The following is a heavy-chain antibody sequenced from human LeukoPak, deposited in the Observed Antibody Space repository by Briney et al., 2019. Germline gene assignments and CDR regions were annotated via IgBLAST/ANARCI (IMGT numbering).Heavy chain of an antibody. CDR3: ARETYYDSYFDY. J-gene: IGHJ4*02. V-gene: IGHV3-74*01. D-gene: IGHD3-3*01. CDR1: GFTFSSYW. CDR2: INSDGSST. Sequence: GGSLRLSCAASGFTFSSYWMHWVRQAPGKGLVWVSRINSDGSSTSYADSVKGRFTISRDNAKNTLYLQMNSLRAEDTAVYYCARETYYDSYFDYWGQGTLVNVSS.